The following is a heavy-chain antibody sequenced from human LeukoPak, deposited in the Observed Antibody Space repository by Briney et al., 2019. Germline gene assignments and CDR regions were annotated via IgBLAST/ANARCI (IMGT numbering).Heavy chain of an antibody. CDR3: ARDLYDSSGYFYGAS. CDR2: ISTSSSTT. V-gene: IGHV3-48*01. J-gene: IGHJ5*02. Sequence: GGSLRISCAASGFTFSTFSMNWVRQAPGKGLEWVSYISTSSSTTYYADSVKGRFTISRDNAKNSLYLQMNGLRAEDTALYYCARDLYDSSGYFYGASWGQGTLVTVSS. D-gene: IGHD3-22*01. CDR1: GFTFSTFS.